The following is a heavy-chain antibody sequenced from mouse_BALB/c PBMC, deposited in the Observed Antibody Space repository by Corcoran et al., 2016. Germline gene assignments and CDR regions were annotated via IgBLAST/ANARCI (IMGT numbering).Heavy chain of an antibody. Sequence: QVQLHQSGAELMKPGASVKISCKATGYTFSSYWIEWVKQRPGHGLEWIGEILPGSGSTNYHEKFKGKATFTADTSSNTAYMQLSSLTSEDSAVYYWAREGDGNYVFAYWGQGTLVTVSA. D-gene: IGHD2-1*01. CDR3: AREGDGNYVFAY. V-gene: IGHV1-9*01. J-gene: IGHJ3*01. CDR2: ILPGSGST. CDR1: GYTFSSYW.